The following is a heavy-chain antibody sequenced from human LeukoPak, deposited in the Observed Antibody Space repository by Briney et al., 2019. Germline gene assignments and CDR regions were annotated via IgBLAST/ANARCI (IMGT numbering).Heavy chain of an antibody. CDR2: INGSGGST. Sequence: GGSLRLSCAASGFTFSSYAMSWVRQAPGKGLEWVSAINGSGGSTYYADSVKGRFTISRDNSKNTLYLQMNSLRAEDTAVYYCARPSSSSSDAFDIWGQETMVTVSS. CDR3: ARPSSSSSDAFDI. J-gene: IGHJ3*02. D-gene: IGHD6-6*01. V-gene: IGHV3-23*01. CDR1: GFTFSSYA.